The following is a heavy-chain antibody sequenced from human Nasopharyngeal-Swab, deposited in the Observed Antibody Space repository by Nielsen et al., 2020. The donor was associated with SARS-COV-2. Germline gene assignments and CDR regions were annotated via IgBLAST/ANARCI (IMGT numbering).Heavy chain of an antibody. CDR3: ARGGSSSWYYYYYGMNV. V-gene: IGHV4-34*01. Sequence: SETLPLTCAVYGGTFSGYYWSWIRQPPGKGLEWIGEINHSGSTNYNPSLKRRVTISIDTSKNQFSLKMRSVTAADTAVYYCARGGSSSWYYYYYGMNVWGQGTTVTVSS. D-gene: IGHD6-13*01. CDR2: INHSGST. CDR1: GGTFSGYY. J-gene: IGHJ6*02.